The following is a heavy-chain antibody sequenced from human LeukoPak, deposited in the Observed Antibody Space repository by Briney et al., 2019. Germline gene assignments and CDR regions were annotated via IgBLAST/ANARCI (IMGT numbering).Heavy chain of an antibody. J-gene: IGHJ4*02. V-gene: IGHV4-4*07. D-gene: IGHD3-16*01. CDR2: IYSNGDT. CDR1: GGSIVSYY. CDR3: AARQGGTFDF. Sequence: SETLSLTCTVSGGSIVSYYWGWIRRPAGKGLQWLGRIYSNGDTNYNPSLNSRITMSVDMSKNQFSLKLDSVTAADTAVYYCAARQGGTFDFWGQGILVTVSS.